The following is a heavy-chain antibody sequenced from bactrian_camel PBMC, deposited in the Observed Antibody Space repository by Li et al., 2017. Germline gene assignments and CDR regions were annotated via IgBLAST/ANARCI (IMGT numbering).Heavy chain of an antibody. Sequence: QLVESGGGSVQAGGSLRLSCVAPEDTYRRNCMGWSRQAPGQEREGIAAIHTGDNSTYYTYSLKGRFTISKDNSKNTLSLQMNSLKPEDTAMYYCAVEPAATWMDCPRDFRWRGQGTQVTVS. CDR2: IHTGDNST. J-gene: IGHJ6*01. CDR1: EDTYRRNC. CDR3: AVEPAATWMDCPRDFRW. D-gene: IGHD1*01. V-gene: IGHV3S28*01.